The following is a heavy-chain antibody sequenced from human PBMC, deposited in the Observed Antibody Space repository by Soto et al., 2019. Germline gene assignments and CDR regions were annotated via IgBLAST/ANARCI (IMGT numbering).Heavy chain of an antibody. CDR2: ISYDGSNK. CDR3: ARDRSGWHNFDY. CDR1: GFTFSSYA. V-gene: IGHV3-30-3*01. Sequence: GGSLRLSCAASGFTFSSYAMHWVRQAPGKGLEWVAVISYDGSNKYYADSVKGRFTISRDNSKNTLYLQINSLRAEDTAVYYCARDRSGWHNFDYWGQGTLVTVSS. J-gene: IGHJ4*02. D-gene: IGHD6-19*01.